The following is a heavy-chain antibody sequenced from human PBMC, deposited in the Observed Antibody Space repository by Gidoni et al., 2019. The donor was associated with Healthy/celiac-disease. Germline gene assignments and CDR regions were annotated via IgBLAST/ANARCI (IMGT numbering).Heavy chain of an antibody. V-gene: IGHV1-24*01. J-gene: IGHJ3*02. CDR3: ATAGYSSSWYKDAFDI. CDR2: FDPEDGET. D-gene: IGHD6-13*01. Sequence: QVQLVQSGAEVKKPGASVKVSCKVSGYTLTELSMHWVRQAPGKGLEWMGGFDPEDGETIYAQKFQGRVTMTEDTSTDTAYMELSSLRSEDTAVYYCATAGYSSSWYKDAFDIWGQGTMVTVSS. CDR1: GYTLTELS.